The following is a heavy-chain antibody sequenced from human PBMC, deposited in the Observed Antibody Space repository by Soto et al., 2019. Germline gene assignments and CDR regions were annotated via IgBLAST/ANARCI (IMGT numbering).Heavy chain of an antibody. J-gene: IGHJ3*02. Sequence: EVQLVESGGGLVQPGRSLRLSCAASGFTFDDYAMHWVRQAPGKGLEWVSGISWNSGSIGYADSVKGRFTISRDNAKNSLYLQMNSLRAEDTALYYCAKDSGDDYGFLDAFDIWGQGTIVTVSS. CDR3: AKDSGDDYGFLDAFDI. CDR1: GFTFDDYA. CDR2: ISWNSGSI. D-gene: IGHD5-12*01. V-gene: IGHV3-9*01.